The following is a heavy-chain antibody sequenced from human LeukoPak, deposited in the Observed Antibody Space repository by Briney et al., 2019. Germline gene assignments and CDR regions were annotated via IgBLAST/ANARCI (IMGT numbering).Heavy chain of an antibody. V-gene: IGHV3-30-3*01. CDR2: ISDDGTNR. Sequence: GGSLRLSCEASAFTFSHYPMDWVRQAPGKGLELVAIISDDGTNRYYADSVKGCFTISRDDSNNTVYLQMNSLRVDDTAIYFCARGKFFDIWGQGTMVTVSS. J-gene: IGHJ3*02. CDR1: AFTFSHYP. CDR3: ARGKFFDI.